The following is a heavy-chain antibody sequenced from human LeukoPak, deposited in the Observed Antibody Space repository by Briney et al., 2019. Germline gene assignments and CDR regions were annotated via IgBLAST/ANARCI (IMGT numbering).Heavy chain of an antibody. CDR3: ARDRSPEHYYDSSHWDYYYGMDV. Sequence: SETLSLTCAVSGGSFSNYYWSWIRQPPGKGLEWIGYIYYSGSTNYNPSLKSRLTISVDTSKNQFSLKLSSVTAADTAVYYCARDRSPEHYYDSSHWDYYYGMDVWGQGTTVTVSS. D-gene: IGHD3-22*01. V-gene: IGHV4-59*01. CDR2: IYYSGST. J-gene: IGHJ6*02. CDR1: GGSFSNYY.